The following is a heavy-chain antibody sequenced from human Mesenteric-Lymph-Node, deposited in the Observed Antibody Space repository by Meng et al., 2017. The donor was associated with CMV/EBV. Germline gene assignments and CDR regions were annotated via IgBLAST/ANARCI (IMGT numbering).Heavy chain of an antibody. CDR3: ARVSRSSNYDFWNLFDF. Sequence: SETLSLTCTVSGGSISSSSYYWGWIRQPPGKGLEWIGSIYYSGSTYYNPSLKSRVTISVDTSKNQFSLKLSSVTAADTAVYYCARVSRSSNYDFWNLFDFWGQGTLVTVSS. CDR2: IYYSGST. V-gene: IGHV4-39*07. J-gene: IGHJ4*02. D-gene: IGHD3-3*01. CDR1: GGSISSSSYY.